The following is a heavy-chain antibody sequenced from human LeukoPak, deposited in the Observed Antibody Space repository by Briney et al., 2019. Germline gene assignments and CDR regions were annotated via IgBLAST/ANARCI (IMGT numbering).Heavy chain of an antibody. CDR3: ARVYSRGWYGLAWFDP. V-gene: IGHV1-18*04. CDR2: ISAYNGNT. D-gene: IGHD6-19*01. Sequence: ASVKVSCKASGYAFTSYGISWVRQAPGQGLEWMGWISAYNGNTNYAQKLQGRVTMTTDTSTSTAYMELRSLSSDDTAVYYCARVYSRGWYGLAWFDPWGQGTLVTVSS. J-gene: IGHJ5*02. CDR1: GYAFTSYG.